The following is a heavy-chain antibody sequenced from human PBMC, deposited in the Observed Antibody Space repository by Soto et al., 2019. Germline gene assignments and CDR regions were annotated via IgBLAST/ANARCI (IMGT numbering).Heavy chain of an antibody. CDR3: ALLGANGGFDY. V-gene: IGHV1-46*01. CDR1: GYTFTTYY. CDR2: INPNDVST. J-gene: IGHJ4*02. D-gene: IGHD2-8*01. Sequence: QVQLVQSGAEVKKPGASVKVSCKASGYTFTTYYVHWVRQAPGQGLEWMAIINPNDVSTTYAQRFRGRVTVTRDTSTSTVYMDLSSLRSEDTAVYYCALLGANGGFDYWGQGTLVTVSS.